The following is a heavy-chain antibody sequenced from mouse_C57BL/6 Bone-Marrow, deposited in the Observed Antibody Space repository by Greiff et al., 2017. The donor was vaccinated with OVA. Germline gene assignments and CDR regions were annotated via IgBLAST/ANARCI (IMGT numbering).Heavy chain of an antibody. CDR3: ASSSYSNHYAMDY. J-gene: IGHJ4*01. V-gene: IGHV1-53*01. Sequence: QVQLQQPGTELVKPGASVKLSCKASGYTFTNYWMHWVKQRPGQGLEWIGNINPSTGGTNYNEKFKSKATLTVDKSSSTAYMQLSSLTSEDSAVYYCASSSYSNHYAMDYWGQGATVTVSS. CDR2: INPSTGGT. D-gene: IGHD2-5*01. CDR1: GYTFTNYW.